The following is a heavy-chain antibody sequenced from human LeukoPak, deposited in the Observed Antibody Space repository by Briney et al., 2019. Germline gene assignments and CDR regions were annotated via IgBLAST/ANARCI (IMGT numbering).Heavy chain of an antibody. V-gene: IGHV3-23*01. CDR1: GFTFSSYG. CDR2: ISGSGGST. CDR3: AKGGAVNDYGDSYYMDV. Sequence: AGGSLRLSCAASGFTFSSYGMSWVRQAPGKGLEWVSAISGSGGSTYYADSVKGRFTISRDNSKNTLYLQMNSLRAEDTAVYYCAKGGAVNDYGDSYYMDVWGKGTTVTISS. J-gene: IGHJ6*03. D-gene: IGHD4-17*01.